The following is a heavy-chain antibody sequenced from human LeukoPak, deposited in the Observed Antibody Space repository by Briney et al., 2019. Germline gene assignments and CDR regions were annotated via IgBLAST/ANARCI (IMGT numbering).Heavy chain of an antibody. CDR2: IIPIFCTA. D-gene: IGHD3-10*01. J-gene: IGHJ6*03. V-gene: IGHV1-69*05. CDR3: AREGGSVYRGYYYYMDV. Sequence: SVKVSCKASGGTFSSYAISWVRQAPGQGLEWMGRIIPIFCTANYAQKSQGRVTITTDESTSTAYMELSSLRSEDTAVYYCAREGGSVYRGYYYYMDVWGKGTTVTVSS. CDR1: GGTFSSYA.